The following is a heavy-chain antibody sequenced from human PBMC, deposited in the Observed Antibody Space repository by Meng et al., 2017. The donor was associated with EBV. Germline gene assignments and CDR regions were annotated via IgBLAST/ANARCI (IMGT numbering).Heavy chain of an antibody. V-gene: IGHV1-69*06. Sequence: QGQLGKAGAGGKKPGSSVKVSCQASGGPFSRYAISWVRQAPGQGLEWMGGIIPIFGTANYAQKFQGRVTITADKSTSTAYMELSSLRSEDTAVYYCARAEIAAAGRLDYWGQGTLVTVSS. D-gene: IGHD6-13*01. J-gene: IGHJ4*02. CDR3: ARAEIAAAGRLDY. CDR1: GGPFSRYA. CDR2: IIPIFGTA.